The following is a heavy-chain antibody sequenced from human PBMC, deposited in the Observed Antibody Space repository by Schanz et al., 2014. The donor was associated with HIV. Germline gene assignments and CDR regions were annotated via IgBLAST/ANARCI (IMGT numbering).Heavy chain of an antibody. D-gene: IGHD6-19*01. CDR3: ASGRRSGIGWRMDV. J-gene: IGHJ6*02. CDR1: GGTIRNLG. Sequence: QVQLVQSGAEVTKPGSSVKVSCKASGGTIRNLGITWVRQAPGQGLEWMGVINIMLGKTNYAQKFQGRVSITADQSTSTAYMEVSSLRSDDTAVYYCASGRRSGIGWRMDVWGQGTTVSVSS. CDR2: INIMLGKT. V-gene: IGHV1-69*01.